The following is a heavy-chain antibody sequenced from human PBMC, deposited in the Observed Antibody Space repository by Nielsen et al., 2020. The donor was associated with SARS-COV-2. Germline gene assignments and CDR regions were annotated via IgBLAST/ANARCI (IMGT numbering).Heavy chain of an antibody. Sequence: ASVKVSCKASGYTFTSYDINWVRQATGQGLEWMGWMNPNSGNTGYAQKFQGRVTMTRNTSISTAYMELSSLRSEDTAVYYCARDRITMIVVVITIYYYYYYMDVWGKGTTVTVSS. D-gene: IGHD3-22*01. CDR1: GYTFTSYD. CDR2: MNPNSGNT. V-gene: IGHV1-8*01. J-gene: IGHJ6*03. CDR3: ARDRITMIVVVITIYYYYYYMDV.